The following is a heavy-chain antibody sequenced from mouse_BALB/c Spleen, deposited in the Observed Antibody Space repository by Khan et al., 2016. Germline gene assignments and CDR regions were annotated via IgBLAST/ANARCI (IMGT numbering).Heavy chain of an antibody. CDR1: GYTFTNYG. J-gene: IGHJ3*01. Sequence: QIQLVQSGPELKKPGETVKISCKASGYTFTNYGMNWVKQAPGKGLNWMGWINTYTGEPTYADDFKGRFAFSLETSASTAYLQLHNLKNEDTATYCCARPDYGSSRGFAYWGQGTLVTVSA. D-gene: IGHD1-1*01. CDR2: INTYTGEP. CDR3: ARPDYGSSRGFAY. V-gene: IGHV9-3-1*01.